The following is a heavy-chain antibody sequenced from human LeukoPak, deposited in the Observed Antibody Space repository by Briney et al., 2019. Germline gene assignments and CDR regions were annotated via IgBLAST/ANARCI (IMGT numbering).Heavy chain of an antibody. CDR3: ARDPQGAKDAFDI. D-gene: IGHD1-26*01. V-gene: IGHV1-24*01. CDR1: GYTLSELS. CDR2: FDPEDNET. Sequence: ASVKVSCKVSGYTLSELSMHWVRQAPGKGLEWMGAFDPEDNETIYAQTFQGRVTMTEDTSTDTAYMELSSLRSEDTAVYYCARDPQGAKDAFDIWGQGTMVTVSS. J-gene: IGHJ3*02.